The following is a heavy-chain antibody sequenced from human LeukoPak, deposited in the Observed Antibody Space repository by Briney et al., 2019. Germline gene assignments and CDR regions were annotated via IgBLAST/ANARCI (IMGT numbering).Heavy chain of an antibody. D-gene: IGHD5-18*01. CDR2: IYYSGST. V-gene: IGHV4-30-4*08. CDR1: GGSISSGDYY. Sequence: SETLSLTCTVSGGSISSGDYYWSWIRQPPGKGLEWIGYIYYSGSTYYNPSLKSRVTISVDTSKNQFSLKLSSVTAADTAVYYCARSRQRHYSYGFNYYYYYMDVWGKGTTVTVSS. CDR3: ARSRQRHYSYGFNYYYYYMDV. J-gene: IGHJ6*03.